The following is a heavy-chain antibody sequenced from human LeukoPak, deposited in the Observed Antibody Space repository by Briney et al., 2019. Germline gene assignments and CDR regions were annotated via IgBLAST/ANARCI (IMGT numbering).Heavy chain of an antibody. J-gene: IGHJ4*02. V-gene: IGHV1-2*02. D-gene: IGHD1-26*01. CDR3: ARDGELPDY. Sequence: ASVKVSLKSSGYTFTGYYMHWVRQAPGQGLGWMGWINPNSGGTNYAQKFQGRVSMTSDTSISTAYMELSRLSSDDTAVYYCARDGELPDYWGQGTLVTVSS. CDR1: GYTFTGYY. CDR2: INPNSGGT.